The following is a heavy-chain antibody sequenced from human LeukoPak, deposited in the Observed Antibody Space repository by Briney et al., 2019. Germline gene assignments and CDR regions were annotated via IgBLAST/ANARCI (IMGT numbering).Heavy chain of an antibody. CDR2: FDPEDGET. D-gene: IGHD3-16*01. CDR1: VYTLTELS. Sequence: ASVKVSCKVSVYTLTELSMHWVRQAPGKGLEWMGGFDPEDGETIYARKFQGRVTMTEDTSTDTAYMELSSLRSEDTAVYYCATSYVVAHWFDPWGQGTLVTVSS. CDR3: ATSYVVAHWFDP. V-gene: IGHV1-24*01. J-gene: IGHJ5*02.